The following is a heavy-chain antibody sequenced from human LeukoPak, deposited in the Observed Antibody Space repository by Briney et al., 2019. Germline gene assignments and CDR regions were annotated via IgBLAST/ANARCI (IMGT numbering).Heavy chain of an antibody. CDR1: GYTFTSYG. D-gene: IGHD3-10*01. CDR3: ARIATVGSMVRAQPFDY. Sequence: GASVKVSCKASGYTFTSYGISWVRQAPGQGLEWMGWISAYNGNTNYAQKLQGRVTMTTDTSTSTAYMELRSLRSDDTAVYYCARIATVGSMVRAQPFDYWGQGTLVTVSS. V-gene: IGHV1-18*01. CDR2: ISAYNGNT. J-gene: IGHJ4*02.